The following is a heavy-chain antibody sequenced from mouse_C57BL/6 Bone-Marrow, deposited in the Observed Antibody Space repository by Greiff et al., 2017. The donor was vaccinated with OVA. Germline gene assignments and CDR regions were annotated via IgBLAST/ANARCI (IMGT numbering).Heavy chain of an antibody. V-gene: IGHV5-4*01. CDR3: ARERELRQNYFDY. D-gene: IGHD2-12*01. CDR1: GFTFSSYA. Sequence: EVQRVESGGGLVKPGGSLKLSCAASGFTFSSYAMSWVRQTPEKRLEWVATISDGGSYTYYPDNVKGRFTISRDNAKNNLYLQMSHLKSEDTAMYYCARERELRQNYFDYWGQGTTLTVSS. CDR2: ISDGGSYT. J-gene: IGHJ2*01.